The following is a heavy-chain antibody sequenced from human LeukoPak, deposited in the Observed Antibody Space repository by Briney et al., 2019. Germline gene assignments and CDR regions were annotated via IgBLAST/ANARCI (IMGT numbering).Heavy chain of an antibody. CDR1: GGSISGYY. D-gene: IGHD5-12*01. V-gene: IGHV4-59*01. CDR3: ARELGGSDSYFYYMDV. Sequence: SETLSLTCSVSGGSISGYYWTWIRQPPGKGLEWIGYIHDSESIAYNPSLKSRGTISADASKNQPSLKLSSVTAADTAVYYCARELGGSDSYFYYMDVWGKGTTVTVS. J-gene: IGHJ6*03. CDR2: IHDSESI.